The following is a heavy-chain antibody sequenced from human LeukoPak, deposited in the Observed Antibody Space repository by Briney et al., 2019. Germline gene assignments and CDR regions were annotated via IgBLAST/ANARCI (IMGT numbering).Heavy chain of an antibody. Sequence: GGSLRLSCEASGFTFEDYGMTWVRQRPGKGLEYVCEINWNGDNPVYENSLRGRFTISRDNAKNSVYLQMSSLRAEDTAVYYCAKDVRTPGISLSWFDPWGQGTLVTVSS. V-gene: IGHV3-20*04. CDR3: AKDVRTPGISLSWFDP. CDR1: GFTFEDYG. CDR2: INWNGDNP. D-gene: IGHD1-14*01. J-gene: IGHJ5*02.